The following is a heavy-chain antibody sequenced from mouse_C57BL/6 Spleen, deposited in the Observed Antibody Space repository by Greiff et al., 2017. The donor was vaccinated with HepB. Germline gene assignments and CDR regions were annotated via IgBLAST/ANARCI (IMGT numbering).Heavy chain of an antibody. CDR1: GFTFSSYG. Sequence: EVKLMESGGDLVKPGGSLKLSCAASGFTFSSYGMSWVRQTPDKRLEWVATISSGGSYTYYPDSVKGRFTISRDNAKNTLYLQMSSLKSEDTAMYYCARRVYDYFDYWGQGTTLTVSS. V-gene: IGHV5-6*01. CDR3: ARRVYDYFDY. J-gene: IGHJ2*01. CDR2: ISSGGSYT. D-gene: IGHD2-3*01.